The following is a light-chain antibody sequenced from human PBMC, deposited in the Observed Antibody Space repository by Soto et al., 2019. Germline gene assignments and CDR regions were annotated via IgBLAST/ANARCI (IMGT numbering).Light chain of an antibody. CDR2: GAS. J-gene: IGKJ4*01. Sequence: EIVLTQSPGTLSLSPGERATISCRASQSVSSSYLAWYQQKPGHAPRLLIYGASSRPSGIPARFSGSGSGTDFTLTISRLEPEDFAVYYCQQYGSSPLTFGGGTKVEIK. CDR3: QQYGSSPLT. CDR1: QSVSSSY. V-gene: IGKV3-20*01.